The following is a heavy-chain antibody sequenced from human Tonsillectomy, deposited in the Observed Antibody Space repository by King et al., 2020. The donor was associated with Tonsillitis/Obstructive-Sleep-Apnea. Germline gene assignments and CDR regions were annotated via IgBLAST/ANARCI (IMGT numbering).Heavy chain of an antibody. CDR1: GCTFSCYG. J-gene: IGHJ2*01. CDR3: AKVLSLGVYWYFDL. CDR2: ILYVGSIK. D-gene: IGHD2/OR15-2a*01. Sequence: VQLVESGGGVVQPGRSLRLSCAASGCTFSCYGMHWVRQVPGKGLEWLAFILYVGSIKYVADSVKGRFTISRDNSKNTLYLQMNSLRAEDTAVYYCAKVLSLGVYWYFDLWGRGTLVTVSS. V-gene: IGHV3-30*18.